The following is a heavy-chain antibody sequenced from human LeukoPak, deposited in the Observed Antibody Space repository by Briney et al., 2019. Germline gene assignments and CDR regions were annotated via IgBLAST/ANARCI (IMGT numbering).Heavy chain of an antibody. J-gene: IGHJ5*02. CDR1: GGSISSSSYY. D-gene: IGHD1-7*01. V-gene: IGHV4-39*07. CDR2: IYYSGST. CDR3: ARTNFRNNWFDP. Sequence: SETLSLTCTVSGGSISSSSYYWGWIRQPPGKGLEWIGSIYYSGSTNYNPSLKSRVTISVDTSKSQFSLKLSSVTAADTAVYYCARTNFRNNWFDPWGQGTLVTVSS.